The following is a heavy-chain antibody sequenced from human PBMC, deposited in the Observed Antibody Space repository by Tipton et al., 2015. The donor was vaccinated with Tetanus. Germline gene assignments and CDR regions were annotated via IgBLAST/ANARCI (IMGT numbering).Heavy chain of an antibody. CDR3: ASMTPVDWYFDL. V-gene: IGHV4-61*08. J-gene: IGHJ2*01. CDR1: GAPISSGGYF. CDR2: IYYSGST. Sequence: TLSLTCSVSGAPISSGGYFWSWIRQSPGQGLEWIGLIYYSGSTSYNPSLKSRVTISVDTSKNQLSLKLTSVTAADTAVYYCASMTPVDWYFDLWGRGTLVTVSS. D-gene: IGHD4-23*01.